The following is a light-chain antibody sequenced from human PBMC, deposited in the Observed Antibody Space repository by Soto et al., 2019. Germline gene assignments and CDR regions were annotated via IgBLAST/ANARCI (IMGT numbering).Light chain of an antibody. CDR2: GAS. J-gene: IGKJ1*01. CDR1: QSVSSSY. Sequence: EIVLTQPPGTLSLSPGERATLSCRASQSVSSSYLAWYQQKPGQAPRLLIYGASSRATVIPDRFSGSGSGTDFTLTISRLEPEDFAVYYCQQYGSSPSWTFGQGTKVDI. V-gene: IGKV3-20*01. CDR3: QQYGSSPSWT.